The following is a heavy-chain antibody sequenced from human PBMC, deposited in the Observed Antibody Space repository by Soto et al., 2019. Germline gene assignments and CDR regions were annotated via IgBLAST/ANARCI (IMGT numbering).Heavy chain of an antibody. CDR2: ISGSGGST. CDR1: GFTFSSYA. Sequence: EVQLLESGGGLVQPGGSLRLSCAASGFTFSSYAMSWVRQAPGKGLEWVSAISGSGGSTYYADSVKGRFTISRDNSKNTLYLQMNSLRAEDTAVYYCAKGTTRYCSGGSCADFDYWGQGNLVTVSS. CDR3: AKGTTRYCSGGSCADFDY. D-gene: IGHD2-15*01. V-gene: IGHV3-23*01. J-gene: IGHJ4*02.